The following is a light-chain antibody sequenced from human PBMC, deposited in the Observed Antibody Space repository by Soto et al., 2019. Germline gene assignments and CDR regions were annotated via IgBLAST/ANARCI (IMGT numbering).Light chain of an antibody. CDR3: MQALQTPPT. CDR2: LGS. CDR1: PSLLHSNGYNY. Sequence: TVMTPSPLSLPVTPGEPASISCRSRPSLLHSNGYNYLDWYLQRPGPSPQLLIYLGSTRSSGVPDRFSGSGSGTDFTLKISRVEAEDVGVYYCMQALQTPPTFGQGTKVDIK. J-gene: IGKJ1*01. V-gene: IGKV2-28*01.